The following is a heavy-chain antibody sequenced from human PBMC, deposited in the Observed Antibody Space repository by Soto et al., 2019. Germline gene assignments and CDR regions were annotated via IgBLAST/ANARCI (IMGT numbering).Heavy chain of an antibody. V-gene: IGHV4-31*02. CDR2: VYISGTT. D-gene: IGHD3-16*01. J-gene: IGHJ5*02. Sequence: PSETLSLTWSVSGDSISRSSHCWGWIRQPPGKGLEWIGYVYISGTTYYNPSLKSRLSVSLGTSKNQFSLKLNSVTAADTAVYYCARVPFGVGEWFDPWGQGTLVTVSS. CDR3: ARVPFGVGEWFDP. CDR1: GDSISRSSHC.